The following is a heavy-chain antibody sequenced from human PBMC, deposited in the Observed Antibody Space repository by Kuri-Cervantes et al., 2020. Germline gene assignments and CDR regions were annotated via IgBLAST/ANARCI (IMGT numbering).Heavy chain of an antibody. J-gene: IGHJ6*02. CDR3: ATVMLGFDVVVVRWWGGMDV. Sequence: ASVKVSCKASGYTFTSYGISWVRRAPGRGLEWMGIINPSGGSTSYAQKFQGGVTMTRDTSTSTVYMELSSLRSEDTAVYYCATVMLGFDVVVVRWWGGMDVWGQGTTVTVSS. V-gene: IGHV1-46*01. CDR2: INPSGGST. D-gene: IGHD2-2*01. CDR1: GYTFTSYG.